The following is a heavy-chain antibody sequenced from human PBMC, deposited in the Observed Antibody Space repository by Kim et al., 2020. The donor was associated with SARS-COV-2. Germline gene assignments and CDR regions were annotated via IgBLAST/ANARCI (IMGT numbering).Heavy chain of an antibody. Sequence: YADSVKGRFTISRDNSKNSLYLQMNSLRTEDTALYYCAKDKGLYSYGYDYWGQGTLVTVSS. J-gene: IGHJ4*02. CDR3: AKDKGLYSYGYDY. D-gene: IGHD5-18*01. V-gene: IGHV3-43*01.